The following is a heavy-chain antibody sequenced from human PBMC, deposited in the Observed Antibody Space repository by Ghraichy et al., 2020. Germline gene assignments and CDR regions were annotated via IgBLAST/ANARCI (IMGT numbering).Heavy chain of an antibody. V-gene: IGHV1-46*01. D-gene: IGHD2-2*01. J-gene: IGHJ6*02. CDR1: GYTFTSYY. Sequence: ASVKVSCKASGYTFTSYYMHWVRQAPGQGLEWMGIINPSGGSTSYAQKFQGRVTMTRDTSTSTVYMELSSLRSEDTAVYYCARDRDIVVVPAAILYYYYYYGMDVWGQGTTVTVSS. CDR3: ARDRDIVVVPAAILYYYYYYGMDV. CDR2: INPSGGST.